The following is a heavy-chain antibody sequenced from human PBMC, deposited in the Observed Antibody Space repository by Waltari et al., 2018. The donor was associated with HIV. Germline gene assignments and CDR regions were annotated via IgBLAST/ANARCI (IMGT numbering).Heavy chain of an antibody. V-gene: IGHV4-34*02. CDR3: AKLNITASGTKFES. D-gene: IGHD3-9*01. J-gene: IGHJ4*02. CDR2: INTGGGI. CDR1: SGSFSGNF. Sequence: QLQQWGAGLLRPSETLSLTCAVYSGSFSGNFWTWVRQPPRKGLEWCGEINTGGGINYNPSLKNRVTLSVDAAKNQFSRKLTSVTATDTALYYCAKLNITASGTKFESWGQGTLVTVSS.